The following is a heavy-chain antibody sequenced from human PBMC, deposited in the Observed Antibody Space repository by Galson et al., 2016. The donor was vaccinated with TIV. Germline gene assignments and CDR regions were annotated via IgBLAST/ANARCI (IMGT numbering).Heavy chain of an antibody. D-gene: IGHD6-6*01. CDR1: GFTFSNYW. V-gene: IGHV3-74*01. CDR3: VRDVTSSWDY. Sequence: SLRLSCATSGFTFSNYWMHWVRQAPGKGLVWASRISSDGSGTSYADSVKGRFTISRDNAKNTLYLQMNSLRVEDTALYYCVRDVTSSWDYWGQGTLVTVSS. J-gene: IGHJ4*02. CDR2: ISSDGSGT.